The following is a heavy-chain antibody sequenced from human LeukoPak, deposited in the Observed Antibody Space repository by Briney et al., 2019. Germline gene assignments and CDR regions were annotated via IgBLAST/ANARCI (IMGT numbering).Heavy chain of an antibody. Sequence: GASVTVSCKAPGYTFTSYDINWVRQAPGQGLEGMGWMNPNSGNTGYAQKFQGRVTITRNTSISTAYMELSSLRSEDTAVYYCARARRTGPDYYYYYMDVWGKGTTVTVSS. CDR3: ARARRTGPDYYYYYMDV. D-gene: IGHD2-8*02. J-gene: IGHJ6*03. CDR2: MNPNSGNT. V-gene: IGHV1-8*03. CDR1: GYTFTSYD.